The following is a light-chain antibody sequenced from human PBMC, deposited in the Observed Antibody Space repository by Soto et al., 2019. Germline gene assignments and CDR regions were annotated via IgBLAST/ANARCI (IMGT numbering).Light chain of an antibody. CDR3: QPYDSSLSGAYV. V-gene: IGLV1-40*01. J-gene: IGLJ1*01. CDR1: SSNIGAGYD. CDR2: GNN. Sequence: QSVLTQPPSVSGAPGQRVTISCTGSSSNIGAGYDVHWYQQLPGTAPKLLIYGNNNRPSGVPDRFSGSKSGTSASLAITGLQAEEEADYYCQPYDSSLSGAYVFGTGTKLT.